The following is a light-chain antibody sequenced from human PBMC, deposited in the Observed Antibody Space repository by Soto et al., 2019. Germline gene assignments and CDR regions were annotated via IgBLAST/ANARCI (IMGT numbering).Light chain of an antibody. J-gene: IGKJ2*01. V-gene: IGKV3-11*01. CDR1: QSVSSY. Sequence: EIVLTQSPATLSLSPGERATLSCRASQSVSSYLAWYQQKPGQAPRLLIHDASNRATGIPARFSGSGSGTDFTLTISSLEPEDFVLYFCRQRSSWSRVTFGQGTKLEIK. CDR3: RQRSSWSRVT. CDR2: DAS.